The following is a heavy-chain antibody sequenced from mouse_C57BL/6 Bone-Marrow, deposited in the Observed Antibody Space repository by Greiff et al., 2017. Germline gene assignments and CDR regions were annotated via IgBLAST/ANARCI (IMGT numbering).Heavy chain of an antibody. J-gene: IGHJ4*01. V-gene: IGHV1-7*01. Sequence: QVQLKESGAELAKPGASVKLSCKASGYTFTSYWMHWVKQRPGQGLEWIGYINPSSGYTKYNQKFKDKATLTADKSSSTAYMQLSSLTYEDSAVYYCASPYYYGSSYGGYAMDYWGQGTSVTVSS. CDR3: ASPYYYGSSYGGYAMDY. CDR2: INPSSGYT. CDR1: GYTFTSYW. D-gene: IGHD1-1*01.